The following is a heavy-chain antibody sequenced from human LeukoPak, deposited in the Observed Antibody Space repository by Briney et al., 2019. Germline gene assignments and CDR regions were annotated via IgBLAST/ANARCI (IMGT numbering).Heavy chain of an antibody. CDR2: IFPGDSDT. CDR3: ARPSGGSLTLLPDAFDI. J-gene: IGHJ3*02. Sequence: GESLKISCKASGYIFSNNWIGWVRQMPGKGLEWMGIIFPGDSDTRYSPSFQGQVTISVDKSISTTYLQWSSLKASDTAMYYCARPSGGSLTLLPDAFDIWGQGTMVTVSS. V-gene: IGHV5-51*01. D-gene: IGHD3-16*01. CDR1: GYIFSNNW.